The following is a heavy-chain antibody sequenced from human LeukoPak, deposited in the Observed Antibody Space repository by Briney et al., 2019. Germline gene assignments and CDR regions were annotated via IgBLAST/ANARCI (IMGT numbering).Heavy chain of an antibody. D-gene: IGHD3-10*01. CDR3: ARDPPHYYGSGSFVYYYYMDV. J-gene: IGHJ6*03. CDR1: VYTFTGYY. CDR2: INPNSGGT. V-gene: IGHV1-2*02. Sequence: ASVKVSCKASVYTFTGYYMHWVRQAPGQGLEWMGWINPNSGGTNYAQKFQGRVTMTRDTSISTAYMELSRLRSDDTAVYYCARDPPHYYGSGSFVYYYYMDVWGKGTTVTVSS.